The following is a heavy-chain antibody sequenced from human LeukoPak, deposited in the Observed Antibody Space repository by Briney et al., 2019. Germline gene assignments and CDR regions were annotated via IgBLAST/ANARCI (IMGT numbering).Heavy chain of an antibody. D-gene: IGHD3-10*01. CDR2: TTQSGTT. V-gene: IGHV4-38-2*02. J-gene: IGHJ4*02. Sequence: SETLSLTCNASGYTINSGYYWSWIRQSPGNGLEWIGETTQSGTTDYNPSLKNRVSVSVDTSKNQFSLKLTSVTAADTAVYYCARGPAYMWLRAGSVCYFDFWGQGVLVTVSS. CDR3: ARGPAYMWLRAGSVCYFDF. CDR1: GYTINSGYY.